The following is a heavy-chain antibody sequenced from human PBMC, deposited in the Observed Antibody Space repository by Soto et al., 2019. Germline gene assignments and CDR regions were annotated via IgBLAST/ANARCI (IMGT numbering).Heavy chain of an antibody. V-gene: IGHV3-7*04. CDR3: AREIVVARGANYFDY. CDR1: GFTFSSNW. J-gene: IGHJ4*02. Sequence: PGGSLRLCWVGSGFTFSSNWMTWVRQAPGKGLEWVGNIRQDGSEKNYVDSVKGRFTISRDNAKNSLYLQMNSLRAEDTAVYYCAREIVVARGANYFDYWGPGTLVTVSS. D-gene: IGHD2-15*01. CDR2: IRQDGSEK.